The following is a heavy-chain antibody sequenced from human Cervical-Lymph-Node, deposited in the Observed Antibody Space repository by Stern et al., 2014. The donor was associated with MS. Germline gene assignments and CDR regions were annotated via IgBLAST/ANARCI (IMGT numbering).Heavy chain of an antibody. CDR2: VNPDSGDT. V-gene: IGHV1-2*02. Sequence: VQLVESGAEVKKPGASVKVSCKGSGYIFTGYYLYWVRQAPGAGLELMGLVNPDSGDTNYVQKFQGRVTMTRDTSINTAYMQMSSLTSGDTAVYYCAKARPPYSYFYGMDVWGQGTTVTVSS. CDR1: GYIFTGYY. CDR3: AKARPPYSYFYGMDV. J-gene: IGHJ6*02.